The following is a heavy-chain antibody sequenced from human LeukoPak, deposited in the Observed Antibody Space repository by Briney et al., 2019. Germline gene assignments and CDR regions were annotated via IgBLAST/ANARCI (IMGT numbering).Heavy chain of an antibody. Sequence: PSETLSLTCTVSGGSISSGGYNWIWIRQRPGQGLEWIGYIYYSGSTYYNPSLKSRVTMSVDTSKNQFSLKLSSVTATDTAVYFCARGTVTDYRMDVWGQGTTGTGSS. CDR3: ARGTVTDYRMDV. V-gene: IGHV4-31*03. CDR2: IYYSGST. D-gene: IGHD4-17*01. J-gene: IGHJ6*02. CDR1: GGSISSGGYN.